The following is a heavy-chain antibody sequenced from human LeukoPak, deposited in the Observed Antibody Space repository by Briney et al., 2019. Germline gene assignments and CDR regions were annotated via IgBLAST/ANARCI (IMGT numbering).Heavy chain of an antibody. CDR3: AKEWTYYYGSGY. CDR2: LVGSGYVA. D-gene: IGHD3-10*01. V-gene: IGHV3-23*01. CDR1: GFTFSSYS. Sequence: PGGSLRLSCAASGFTFSSYSMNWVRQAPGKGLEWVSTLVGSGYVAYYRDSVKGRFTISRDNSKNTLYLQMNSLRAEDTAVYYCAKEWTYYYGSGYWGQGTLVTVSS. J-gene: IGHJ4*02.